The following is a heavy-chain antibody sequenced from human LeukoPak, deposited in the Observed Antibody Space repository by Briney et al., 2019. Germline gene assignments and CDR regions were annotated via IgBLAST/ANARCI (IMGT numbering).Heavy chain of an antibody. CDR2: INPNGGGT. D-gene: IGHD3/OR15-3a*01. V-gene: IGHV1-2*02. CDR1: GYTFIGYY. Sequence: ASVKVSCKASGYTFIGYYMHWVRHAPGQGLEWMGWINPNGGGTNYAQKFQDRVTMTRDTSINTAYMELSRLRSDDTAVYYCARGAPGTGYYGPYYYYYGMDVWGQGTTVTVSS. CDR3: ARGAPGTGYYGPYYYYYGMDV. J-gene: IGHJ6*02.